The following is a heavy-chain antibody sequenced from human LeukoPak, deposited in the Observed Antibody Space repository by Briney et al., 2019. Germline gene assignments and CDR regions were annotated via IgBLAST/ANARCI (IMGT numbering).Heavy chain of an antibody. CDR3: ARSSTLEWLPRNGAFDI. V-gene: IGHV2-70*11. J-gene: IGHJ3*02. D-gene: IGHD3-3*01. Sequence: TLSLTCTVSGDSVSSGDYYWSWIRQPPGKALEWLARIDWDDDKYYSTSLKTRLTISKDTSKNQVVLTMTNMDPVDTATYYCARSSTLEWLPRNGAFDIWGQGTMVTVSS. CDR1: GDSVSSGDYY. CDR2: IDWDDDK.